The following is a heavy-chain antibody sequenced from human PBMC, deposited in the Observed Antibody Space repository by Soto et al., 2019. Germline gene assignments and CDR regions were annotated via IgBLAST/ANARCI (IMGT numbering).Heavy chain of an antibody. J-gene: IGHJ5*02. CDR2: IYYSGST. CDR3: ASLIYSSSINSGGFDP. V-gene: IGHV4-31*03. CDR1: GGSISSGGYY. D-gene: IGHD6-6*01. Sequence: SETLSLTCTVSGGSISSGGYYWSWIRQHPGKGLEWIGYIYYSGSTYYNPSLKSRVTISVDTSKNQFSLKLSSVTAADTAVYYCASLIYSSSINSGGFDPWGQGTLVTVSS.